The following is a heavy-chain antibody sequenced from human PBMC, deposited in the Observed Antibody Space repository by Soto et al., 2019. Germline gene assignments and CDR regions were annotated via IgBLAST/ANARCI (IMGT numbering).Heavy chain of an antibody. D-gene: IGHD3-22*01. Sequence: GGSLRLSCAASGFTVSSNYMSWVRQAPGKGLEWVSTVSGNGFHTYYADSVKGRFTISRDNSENTLYLQMTSLRAEDTAVYYCTLQEYDTTGYYYFDYWGQGTQVTVSS. J-gene: IGHJ4*02. CDR1: GFTVSSNY. CDR3: TLQEYDTTGYYYFDY. CDR2: VSGNGFHT. V-gene: IGHV3-23*01.